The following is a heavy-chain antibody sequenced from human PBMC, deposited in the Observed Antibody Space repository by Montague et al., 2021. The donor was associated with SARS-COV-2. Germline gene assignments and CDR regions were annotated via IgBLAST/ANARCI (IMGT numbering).Heavy chain of an antibody. CDR1: GGSISSGGYY. D-gene: IGHD2-15*01. CDR3: ARDTGISGAFDI. CDR2: IYYSGST. Sequence: TLSLTCTVSGGSISSGGYYWSWVRQHPGNGLEWIGYIYYSGSTYYNPSLKSRVTISVDTSKNQFSLKLSSVTAADTAVYYCARDTGISGAFDIWGQGTMVTVSS. J-gene: IGHJ3*02. V-gene: IGHV4-31*03.